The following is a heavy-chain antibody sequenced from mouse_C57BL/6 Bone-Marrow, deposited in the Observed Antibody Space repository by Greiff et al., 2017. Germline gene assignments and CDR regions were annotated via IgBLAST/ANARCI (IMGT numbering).Heavy chain of an antibody. CDR1: GFSLSTFGMG. Sequence: QVTLKVSGPGILQPSQTLSLTCSFSGFSLSTFGMGVGWLRSPSGKGLEWLAHIWWDSDKYYNPALKSRPSISKDTSKNQGFLKIDKVDTADTATYYCARIAHYGISQYDFDYWGQGTTLTVSA. V-gene: IGHV8-8*01. CDR2: IWWDSDK. J-gene: IGHJ2*01. CDR3: ARIAHYGISQYDFDY. D-gene: IGHD1-1*01.